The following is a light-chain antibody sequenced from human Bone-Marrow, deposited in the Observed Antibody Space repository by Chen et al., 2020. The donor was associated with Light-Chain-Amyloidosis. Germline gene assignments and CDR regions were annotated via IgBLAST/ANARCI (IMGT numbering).Light chain of an antibody. CDR3: HQRNNWPFT. Sequence: EVALTQSPATLSLSPGERATLSCRASQSVSSYLAWFQQKPGQAPSLLIYDASNRATGIPARFSGSGSGTDFTLTISSLEPEDFAVYYCHQRNNWPFTFGPGTTVDIK. V-gene: IGKV3-11*01. J-gene: IGKJ3*01. CDR1: QSVSSY. CDR2: DAS.